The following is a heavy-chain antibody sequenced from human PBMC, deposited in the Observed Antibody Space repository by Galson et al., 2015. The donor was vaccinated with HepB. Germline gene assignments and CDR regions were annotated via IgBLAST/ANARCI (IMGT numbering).Heavy chain of an antibody. CDR1: GGPFSGYH. J-gene: IGHJ4*02. CDR3: ARGFTVSDCSGDICYGRSVELDY. D-gene: IGHD2-15*01. Sequence: ETLSLTCAVYGGPFSGYHWTWVRQTPGEGLEWIGEMIPRGSAKYRESLKSRVTISVDTSKNQFSLKLSSVTAADTAVYYCARGFTVSDCSGDICYGRSVELDYWGQGSLVTVSS. V-gene: IGHV4-34*01. CDR2: MIPRGSA.